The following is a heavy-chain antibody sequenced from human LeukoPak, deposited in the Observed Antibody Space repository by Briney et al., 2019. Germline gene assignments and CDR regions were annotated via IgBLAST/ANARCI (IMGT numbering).Heavy chain of an antibody. V-gene: IGHV3-30*02. CDR3: AKSSGYSSGWYYYYMDV. CDR2: IRYDGSNK. J-gene: IGHJ6*03. D-gene: IGHD6-19*01. CDR1: GFTFSSYG. Sequence: GGSLRLSCAASGFTFSSYGMHWVRQAPGKGLEWVAFIRYDGSNKYYADSVKGRFTISRDNSKNTLYLQMNSLRAEDTAVYYCAKSSGYSSGWYYYYMDVWGKGTTVTVSS.